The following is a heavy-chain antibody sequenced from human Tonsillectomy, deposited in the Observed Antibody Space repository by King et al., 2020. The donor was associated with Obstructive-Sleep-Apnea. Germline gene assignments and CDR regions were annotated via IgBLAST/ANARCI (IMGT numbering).Heavy chain of an antibody. CDR1: GFTFSSYS. Sequence: VQLVESGGGLVQPGGSLRLSCAASGFTFSSYSMNWVRQAPGKGLEWDSYISSSSSTMFYADSVKGRFTISRDNAKNSLYLQMNSLRVEDTAMYYCARKEETYTNWFDPWGQGTLVTASS. V-gene: IGHV3-48*04. J-gene: IGHJ5*02. D-gene: IGHD4-11*01. CDR2: ISSSSSTM. CDR3: ARKEETYTNWFDP.